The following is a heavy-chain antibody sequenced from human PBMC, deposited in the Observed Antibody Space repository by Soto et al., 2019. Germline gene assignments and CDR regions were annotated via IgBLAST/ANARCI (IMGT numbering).Heavy chain of an antibody. CDR2: IYSGGGT. CDR1: GFAVGSNY. Sequence: GGSLTLSCATSGFAVGSNYMSWVRQAPGKGLEWVSVIYSGGGTYYADSVKGRFIISRDISTNTVYLQMNTLRAEDSAVYYCALSTSWPGYFDYWGQGT. J-gene: IGHJ4*02. CDR3: ALSTSWPGYFDY. D-gene: IGHD2-2*01. V-gene: IGHV3-66*01.